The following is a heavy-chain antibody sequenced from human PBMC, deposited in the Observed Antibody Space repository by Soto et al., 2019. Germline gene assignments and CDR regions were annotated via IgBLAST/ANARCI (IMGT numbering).Heavy chain of an antibody. CDR2: ISNSGST. D-gene: IGHD5-18*01. CDR3: ATESGSTYGYFDH. V-gene: IGHV4-30-4*01. CDR1: GESFNGYY. J-gene: IGHJ4*02. Sequence: SETLSLTCTAYGESFNGYYWTWIRQSPGKGLEWIGYISNSGSTGYNPSLKTRLSMSVDRSKNQFTLRLTSVTAADTAVYFCATESGSTYGYFDHWGQGTQVTVSS.